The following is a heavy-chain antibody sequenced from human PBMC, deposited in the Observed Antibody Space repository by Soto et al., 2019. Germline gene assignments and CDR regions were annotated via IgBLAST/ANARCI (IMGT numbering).Heavy chain of an antibody. CDR2: IWYDGSNK. Sequence: QVQLVESGGGVVQPGRSLRLSCAASGFTFSSYGMHWVRQAPGKGLGWVAVIWYDGSNKYYADSVKGRFTISRDNSKNTLYLQMNSLRAEDTAVYYCASSPHTGTDYWGQGTLVTVSS. CDR3: ASSPHTGTDY. CDR1: GFTFSSYG. D-gene: IGHD5-18*01. V-gene: IGHV3-33*01. J-gene: IGHJ4*02.